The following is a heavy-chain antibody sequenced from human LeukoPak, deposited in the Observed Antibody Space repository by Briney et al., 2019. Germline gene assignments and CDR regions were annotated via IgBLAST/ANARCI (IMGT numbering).Heavy chain of an antibody. CDR3: ARTPLDDYGDYFDY. CDR2: ISSSSSYI. Sequence: QPGGALRLSCAVSGFPFSSYSMNWVRQAPGKGLEWVSSISSSSSYIYYADSVKGRFTTSRDNTKNSLYLQMNSLRAEDTAVYYCARTPLDDYGDYFDYWGQGTLVTVSS. V-gene: IGHV3-21*01. D-gene: IGHD4-17*01. CDR1: GFPFSSYS. J-gene: IGHJ4*02.